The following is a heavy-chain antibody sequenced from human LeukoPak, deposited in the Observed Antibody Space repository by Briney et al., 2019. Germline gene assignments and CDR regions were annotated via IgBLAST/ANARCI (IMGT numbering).Heavy chain of an antibody. J-gene: IGHJ3*02. CDR1: GGSISSSSYY. D-gene: IGHD1-1*01. CDR2: IYYSGST. CDR3: ARTRTARDTTEDAFDI. Sequence: SETLSLTCTVSGGSISSSSYYWGWIRQPPGKGLEWIGSIYYSGSTYYNPSLKRRVTISVDTSKNQFSLKLSSVTAADTAVYYCARTRTARDTTEDAFDIWGQGTMVTVSS. V-gene: IGHV4-39*01.